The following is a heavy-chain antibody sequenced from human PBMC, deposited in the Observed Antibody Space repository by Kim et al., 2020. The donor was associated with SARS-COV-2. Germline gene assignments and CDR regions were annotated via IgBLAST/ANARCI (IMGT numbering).Heavy chain of an antibody. Sequence: GGSLRLSCAASGFTFSSYSMNWVRQAPGKGLEWVSSISSSSSYIYYADSVKGRFTISRDNAKNSLYLQMNSLRAEDTAVYYCASDSPMVRGEDAFDIWGQGTMVTVSS. CDR1: GFTFSSYS. J-gene: IGHJ3*02. D-gene: IGHD3-10*01. V-gene: IGHV3-21*01. CDR2: ISSSSSYI. CDR3: ASDSPMVRGEDAFDI.